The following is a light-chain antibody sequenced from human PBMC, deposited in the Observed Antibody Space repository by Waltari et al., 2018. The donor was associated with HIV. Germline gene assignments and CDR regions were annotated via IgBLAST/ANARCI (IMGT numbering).Light chain of an antibody. CDR2: AAS. V-gene: IGKV1-8*01. J-gene: IGKJ3*01. CDR3: QQYYSYPRFT. CDR1: QGISSY. Sequence: AIRMTQSPSSFSASTGDRVTITCRASQGISSYLAWYQQKPGKAPKLLIYAASTLQSGVPSRFSGSGSGTDFTITISCLQSEDFATYYGQQYYSYPRFTFGPGTKVDIK.